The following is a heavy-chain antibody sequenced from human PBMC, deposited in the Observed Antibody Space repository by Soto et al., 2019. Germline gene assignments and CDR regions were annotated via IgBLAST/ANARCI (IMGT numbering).Heavy chain of an antibody. Sequence: EVQLLESGGGLVQPGGSLRLSCAASGFTFSSYAMSWVRQAPGKGLEWVSAISGSGGSTYYADSVKGRFTISRDNSKNTVHLQMNSLRAEDTAVYYCANGSDILTGYLRPNWFDPWGQGTLVTVSS. J-gene: IGHJ5*02. CDR2: ISGSGGST. D-gene: IGHD3-9*01. CDR1: GFTFSSYA. CDR3: ANGSDILTGYLRPNWFDP. V-gene: IGHV3-23*01.